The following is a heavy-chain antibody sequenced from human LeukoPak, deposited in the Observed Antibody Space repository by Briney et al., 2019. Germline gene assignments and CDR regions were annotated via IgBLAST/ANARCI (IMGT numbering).Heavy chain of an antibody. CDR1: GGSFSGYY. D-gene: IGHD3-16*01. V-gene: IGHV4-34*01. Sequence: PSETLSLTCAVYGGSFSGYYWSWIRQPPGKGLEWIGEINHSGSTNYNPSLKSRVTISVDTSKNQFSLKLSSVTAADTAVYHCARVRPYDYIWGTKRRYYFDYWGQGTLVTVSS. CDR2: INHSGST. J-gene: IGHJ4*02. CDR3: ARVRPYDYIWGTKRRYYFDY.